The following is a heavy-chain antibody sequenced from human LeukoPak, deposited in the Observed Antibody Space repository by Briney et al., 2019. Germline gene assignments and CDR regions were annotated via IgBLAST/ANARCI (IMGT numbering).Heavy chain of an antibody. CDR1: GFTFSRHW. CDR3: ARSYYGSGTSYGMDV. V-gene: IGHV3-7*01. CDR2: IKQDGSQK. Sequence: GGSLRLSCAVSGFTFSRHWMSWVRQAPGKGLEWLANIKQDGSQKNYVDSVEGRFTISRDNAKNSLYLQMNSLRAEDTAAYYCARSYYGSGTSYGMDVWGQGTTVTVSS. D-gene: IGHD3-10*01. J-gene: IGHJ6*02.